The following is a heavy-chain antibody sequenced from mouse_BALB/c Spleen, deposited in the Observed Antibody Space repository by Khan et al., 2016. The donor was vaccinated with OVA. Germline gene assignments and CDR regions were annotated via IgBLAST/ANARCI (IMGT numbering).Heavy chain of an antibody. Sequence: VQLQQSGPELVKPGASVKISCKASGYTFTDYYMKWLKQSHGKSLEWIGDINPDNGDTFYNQKFKDKATLTVNKSSSTAYMQLNGLTSEDSSVCYGVRGRFDVWGAGTTVTVSS. CDR2: INPDNGDT. V-gene: IGHV1-26*01. CDR3: VRGRFDV. J-gene: IGHJ1*01. CDR1: GYTFTDYY.